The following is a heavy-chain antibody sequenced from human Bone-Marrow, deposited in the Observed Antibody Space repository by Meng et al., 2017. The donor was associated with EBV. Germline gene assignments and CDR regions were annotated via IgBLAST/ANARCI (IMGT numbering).Heavy chain of an antibody. D-gene: IGHD3-16*02. Sequence: VRRVQSGGGVKKPGASGKVSCKASGYTFTSYDINWVRQATGQGLEWMGWMNPNSGNTGYAQKFQGRVTMTRNTSISTAYMELSSLRSEDTAVYYCARGPAAYDYVWGSYRYNWFDPWGQGTLVTVSS. CDR1: GYTFTSYD. CDR2: MNPNSGNT. CDR3: ARGPAAYDYVWGSYRYNWFDP. V-gene: IGHV1-8*01. J-gene: IGHJ5*02.